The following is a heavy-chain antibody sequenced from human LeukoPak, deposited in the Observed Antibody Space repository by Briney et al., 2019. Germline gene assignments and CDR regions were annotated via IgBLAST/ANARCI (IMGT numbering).Heavy chain of an antibody. CDR2: IKQDGSEK. Sequence: ETLSLTCAVYGGSFSGYYWSWVRQAPGKGLEWVANIKQDGSEKYYVDSVKGRFTISRDNAKNSLYLQMNSLRAEDTAVYYCARDVVVVPAAIGENWFDPWGQGTLVTVSS. V-gene: IGHV3-7*01. D-gene: IGHD2-2*02. CDR1: GGSFSGYY. CDR3: ARDVVVVPAAIGENWFDP. J-gene: IGHJ5*02.